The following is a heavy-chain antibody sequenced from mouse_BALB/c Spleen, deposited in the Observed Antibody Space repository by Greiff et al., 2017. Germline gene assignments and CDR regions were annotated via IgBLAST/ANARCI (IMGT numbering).Heavy chain of an antibody. V-gene: IGHV5-4*02. J-gene: IGHJ3*01. D-gene: IGHD1-1*02. CDR3: ARDGTVAY. CDR2: ISDGGSYT. Sequence: EVQGVESGGGLVKPGGSLKLSCAASGFTFSDYYMYWVRQTPEKRLEWVATISDGGSYTYYPDSVKGRFTISRDNAKNNLYLQMSSLKSEDTAMYYCARDGTVAYWGQGTLVTVSA. CDR1: GFTFSDYY.